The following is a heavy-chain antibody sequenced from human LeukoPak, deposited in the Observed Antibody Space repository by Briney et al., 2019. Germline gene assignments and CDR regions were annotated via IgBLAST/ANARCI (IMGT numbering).Heavy chain of an antibody. V-gene: IGHV1-2*02. CDR2: INPNSCGP. CDR3: ARDRAIAARDYYYYGMDV. CDR1: GYTFTGYY. D-gene: IGHD6-6*01. J-gene: IGHJ6*02. Sequence: ASVKVSCKASGYTFTGYYMHWVRQAPGRGLAWMGWINPNSCGPNYAQKFQGRVTMTRDTSISTAYMELSRLRSDDTAVYYCARDRAIAARDYYYYGMDVWGQGTMVTVSS.